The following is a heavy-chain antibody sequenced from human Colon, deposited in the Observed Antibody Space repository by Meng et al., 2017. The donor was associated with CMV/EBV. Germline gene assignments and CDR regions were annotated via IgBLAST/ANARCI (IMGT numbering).Heavy chain of an antibody. CDR2: IRYDGANT. CDR3: AWVSSISVVPADGY. Sequence: GESLKISCVASGFTFSSYGMHWVRQAPGKGLEWVAFIRYDGANTYSADSVKGRFTISRDNSKNTLYLQMNSLRRDDTAMYYCAWVSSISVVPADGYWGQGTLVTVSS. CDR1: GFTFSSYG. J-gene: IGHJ4*02. V-gene: IGHV3-30*02. D-gene: IGHD2-2*01.